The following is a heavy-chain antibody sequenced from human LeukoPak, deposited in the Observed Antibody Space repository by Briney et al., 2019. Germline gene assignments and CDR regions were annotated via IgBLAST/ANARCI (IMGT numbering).Heavy chain of an antibody. CDR1: GFTVSSNH. J-gene: IGHJ4*02. CDR2: IYNGDNT. Sequence: GGSLRLSCAASGFTVSSNHMSWVRQAPGKGLDWVAVIYNGDNTKYADSVKGRFTIFRDNSKNTLYLQMNSLRAEDTAVYYCARAQRWLAFDSWGQGTLVTVSS. D-gene: IGHD6-19*01. V-gene: IGHV3-53*01. CDR3: ARAQRWLAFDS.